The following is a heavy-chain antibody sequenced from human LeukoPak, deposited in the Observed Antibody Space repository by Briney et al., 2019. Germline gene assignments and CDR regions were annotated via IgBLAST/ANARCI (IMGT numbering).Heavy chain of an antibody. D-gene: IGHD3-22*01. Sequence: PSETLSLTCTVSGDSITSGSYYWAWVRQPPGKGLEWIGSISYSGSTYYNPPLKSRATMSVDTSKNQFSLRLSSVTAADTALYYCRGYGSSGNWVFDYWGQGTLVTVSS. J-gene: IGHJ4*02. CDR2: ISYSGST. V-gene: IGHV4-39*01. CDR3: RGYGSSGNWVFDY. CDR1: GDSITSGSYY.